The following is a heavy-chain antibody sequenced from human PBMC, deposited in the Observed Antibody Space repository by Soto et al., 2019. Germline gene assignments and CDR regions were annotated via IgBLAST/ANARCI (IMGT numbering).Heavy chain of an antibody. CDR2: ISGSGGST. CDR3: AKDEGVGATLGLPSGNDY. J-gene: IGHJ4*02. V-gene: IGHV3-23*01. CDR1: GFTFNSYA. Sequence: EVQLLESGGGLVQPGGSLRLSCAASGFTFNSYAMNWVRQAPGKGLEWVSVISGSGGSTYYADSVKGRLTISRDNSRDTLYLQMNSLRADDTAVYYCAKDEGVGATLGLPSGNDYWGQGTLVTVSS. D-gene: IGHD1-26*01.